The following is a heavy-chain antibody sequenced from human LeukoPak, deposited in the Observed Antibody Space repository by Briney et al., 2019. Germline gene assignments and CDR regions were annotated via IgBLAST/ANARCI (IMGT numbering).Heavy chain of an antibody. V-gene: IGHV1-2*02. CDR2: INPNSGGT. CDR3: ARIAGPITGTRGPNWFDP. J-gene: IGHJ5*02. Sequence: ASVKVSCKASGYTFTGYYMHWVRQAPGQGLKWMGWINPNSGGTNYAQKFRGRVTMTRDTSISTAYMELSRLRSDDTAVYYCARIAGPITGTRGPNWFDPWGQGTLVTVSS. D-gene: IGHD1/OR15-1a*01. CDR1: GYTFTGYY.